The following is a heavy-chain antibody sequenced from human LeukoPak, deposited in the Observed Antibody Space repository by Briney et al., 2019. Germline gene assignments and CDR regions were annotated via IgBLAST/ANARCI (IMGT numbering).Heavy chain of an antibody. D-gene: IGHD4-17*01. CDR2: INTDGSST. CDR1: GFTFSSYW. J-gene: IGHJ4*02. CDR3: ARDCTPIYGDCQPDY. Sequence: GGSLRLSCAASGFTFSSYWMHWVRHAPGKGLVWVSRINTDGSSTSYADSVKGRFTISRDNAKNTLYLQMNSLRAEDTAVYYCARDCTPIYGDCQPDYWGQGTLVTVSS. V-gene: IGHV3-74*01.